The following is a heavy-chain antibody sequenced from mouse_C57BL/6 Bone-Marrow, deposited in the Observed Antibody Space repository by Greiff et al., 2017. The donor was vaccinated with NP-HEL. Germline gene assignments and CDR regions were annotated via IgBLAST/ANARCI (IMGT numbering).Heavy chain of an antibody. CDR3: ARRDSNPWFAY. CDR2: IYPGSGNT. J-gene: IGHJ3*01. V-gene: IGHV1-66*01. D-gene: IGHD2-5*01. CDR1: GYSFTSYY. Sequence: VQLVESGPELVKPGASVKISCKASGYSFTSYYIHWVKQRPGQGLEWIGWIYPGSGNTRYNEKFKGKATLTADTSSSTAYMQLSSLTSEDSAVYYCARRDSNPWFAYWGQGTLVTVSA.